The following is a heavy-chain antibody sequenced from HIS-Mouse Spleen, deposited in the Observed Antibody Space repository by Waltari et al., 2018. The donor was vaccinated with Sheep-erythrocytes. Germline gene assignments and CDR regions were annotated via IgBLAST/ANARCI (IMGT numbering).Heavy chain of an antibody. J-gene: IGHJ4*02. Sequence: EVQLVESGGGLVKPGGSLRLSCAASGFTFSNAWMSWVRQAPGKGREWLSRIKSKTTGGTTDYAAPVKGRFTISRDDSNNTLYLQMNSLKTEDTAVYYCTTDPYVWLLSHWGQGTLVTVSS. CDR3: TTDPYVWLLSH. V-gene: IGHV3-15*01. CDR2: IKSKTTGGTT. D-gene: IGHD3-9*01. CDR1: GFTFSNAW.